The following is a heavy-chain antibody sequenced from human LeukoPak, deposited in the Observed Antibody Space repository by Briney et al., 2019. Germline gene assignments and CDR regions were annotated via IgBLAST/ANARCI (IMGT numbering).Heavy chain of an antibody. CDR1: GGSFSGYY. J-gene: IGHJ4*02. D-gene: IGHD3-16*02. Sequence: SETLSLTCAVYGGSFSGYYWSWIRQTPGKGLEWIGEINHSGSTNYNPSLKSRVTISVDTSKNQFSLKLSSVTAADTAVYYCARVYPYYDYVWGSYRSHGYFDYWGQGTLVTVSS. CDR2: INHSGST. CDR3: ARVYPYYDYVWGSYRSHGYFDY. V-gene: IGHV4-34*01.